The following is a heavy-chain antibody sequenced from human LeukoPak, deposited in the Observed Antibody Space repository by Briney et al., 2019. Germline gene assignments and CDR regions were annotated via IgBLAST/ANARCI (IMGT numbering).Heavy chain of an antibody. CDR2: ISSSSSYI. CDR1: GFTFSSYS. V-gene: IGHV3-21*01. D-gene: IGHD3-22*01. Sequence: GGSLRLSCAASGFTFSSYSMNWVRQAPGKGLEWVSSISSSSSYIYYADSVKGRFTISRDNAKNSLYLQMNSLRAEDTAVYYCARSPYYDSSGYPDPMSNYGMDVWGQGTTVTVSS. CDR3: ARSPYYDSSGYPDPMSNYGMDV. J-gene: IGHJ6*02.